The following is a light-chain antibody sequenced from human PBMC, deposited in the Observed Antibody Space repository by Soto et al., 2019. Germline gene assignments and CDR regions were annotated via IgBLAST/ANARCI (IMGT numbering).Light chain of an antibody. J-gene: IGLJ2*01. CDR1: SSNIGAGYD. CDR2: GNS. CDR3: QSYDSSLSGDYVV. Sequence: QSVLTQPPSVSGAPGQRVTISCTGSSSNIGAGYDVHWYQQLPGTAPKLLIYGNSNRPSGVPDRFSGSKSGTSASLAITGLQAEDEADYYCQSYDSSLSGDYVVFGGGTQLTVL. V-gene: IGLV1-40*01.